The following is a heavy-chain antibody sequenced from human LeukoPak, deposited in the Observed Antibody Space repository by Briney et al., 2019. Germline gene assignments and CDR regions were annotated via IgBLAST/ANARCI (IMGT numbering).Heavy chain of an antibody. D-gene: IGHD2-2*01. V-gene: IGHV1-2*02. CDR3: ARGWDIVVVPAPVFFHY. J-gene: IGHJ4*02. CDR2: MNPNSGGK. Sequence: GASVKVSGKASGYTVTRYYMHWVRQAPGQGRGWRGWMNPNSGGKNYAQKFQGRVTMTRDTSISTAYMELSRLRSDDTAVYYCARGWDIVVVPAPVFFHYWGQGTLVTVSS. CDR1: GYTVTRYY.